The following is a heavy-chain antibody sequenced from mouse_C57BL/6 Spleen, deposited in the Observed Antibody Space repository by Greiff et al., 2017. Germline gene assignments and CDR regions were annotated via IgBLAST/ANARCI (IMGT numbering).Heavy chain of an antibody. V-gene: IGHV1-64*01. CDR1: GYTFTSYW. Sequence: VQLQQPGAELVKPGASVKLSCKASGYTFTSYWMHWVKQRPGQGLEWIGMIHPNSGSTNYNEKFKSKATLTVDKSSSTAYMQLSSLTSEDSAFYYCERGAGGYEPYYFAYWGQGTTLTVSS. J-gene: IGHJ2*01. D-gene: IGHD2-2*01. CDR2: IHPNSGST. CDR3: ERGAGGYEPYYFAY.